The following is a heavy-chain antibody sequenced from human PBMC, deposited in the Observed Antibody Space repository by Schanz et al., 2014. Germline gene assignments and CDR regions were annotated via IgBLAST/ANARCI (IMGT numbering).Heavy chain of an antibody. D-gene: IGHD3-10*01. CDR3: STTPNFYASGTYSWFDP. CDR1: GFTFSDVY. Sequence: EVRLVESGGGLVEPGGSLRLSCSGSGFTFSDVYMSWVRQAPGKGLEWVGRIENNANGATTDYAAPVKGRFTVSRDDSRNTLYLQMSGLKTEDTAVYYCSTTPNFYASGTYSWFDPWGQGTRVTVSS. V-gene: IGHV3-15*04. J-gene: IGHJ5*02. CDR2: IENNANGATT.